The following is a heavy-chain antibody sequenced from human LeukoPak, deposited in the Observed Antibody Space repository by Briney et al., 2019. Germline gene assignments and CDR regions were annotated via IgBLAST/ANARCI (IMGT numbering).Heavy chain of an antibody. CDR1: GPSIRSYY. CDR3: ARTGSTVTMLYPFDH. J-gene: IGHJ4*02. V-gene: IGHV4-59*01. D-gene: IGHD4-17*01. CDR2: IYYSGST. Sequence: SETLSLTCTVSGPSIRSYYWSWIRQPPGKGLEWIGYIYYSGSTNYNPSLKSRVSISVDTSKNQFSLKLSSVTAADTAVYYCARTGSTVTMLYPFDHWGQGTLVTVSS.